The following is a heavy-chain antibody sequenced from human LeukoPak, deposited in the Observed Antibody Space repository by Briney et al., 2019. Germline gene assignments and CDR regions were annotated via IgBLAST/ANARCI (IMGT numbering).Heavy chain of an antibody. CDR3: ARDLDYYYGMGV. CDR1: GGSISSYY. J-gene: IGHJ6*02. CDR2: IYYSGNT. Sequence: SETLSLTCTVSGGSISSYYWSWIRQPPGKGLEWIGYIYYSGNTTCNPSLKSRVTISVDTSKNQFSLKLNSVTTADTAVYYCARDLDYYYGMGVWGQGTTVTVSS. V-gene: IGHV4-59*01.